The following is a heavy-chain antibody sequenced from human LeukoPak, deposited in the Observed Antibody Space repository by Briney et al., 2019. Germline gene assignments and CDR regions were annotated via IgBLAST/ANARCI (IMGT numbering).Heavy chain of an antibody. CDR2: IYYSGST. D-gene: IGHD3-22*01. V-gene: IGHV4-59*08. CDR1: GGSISSYY. Sequence: SETLSLTCTVSGGSISSYYWSWIRQPPGKGLEWIGYIYYSGSTNYNPSLKSRVTISVDTSKNQFSLKLSSVTAADTAVYYCARLAGTYYYDSSGYSPIIYFDYWGQGTLVTVSS. CDR3: ARLAGTYYYDSSGYSPIIYFDY. J-gene: IGHJ4*02.